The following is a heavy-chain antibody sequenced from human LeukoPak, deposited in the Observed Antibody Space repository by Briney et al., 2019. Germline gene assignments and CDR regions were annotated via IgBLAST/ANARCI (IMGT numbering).Heavy chain of an antibody. J-gene: IGHJ4*02. V-gene: IGHV3-72*01. CDR3: XRXGDFYSTGDY. CDR1: GFTISDHY. CDR2: TRNKANRYTT. Sequence: PGGSLRLSCAASGFTISDHYMDWVRQAPGKGLEWVGRTRNKANRYTTEYAASVKGRFIISRDDSKNSLYLQMNSLKTDDTAVYYCXRXGDFYSTGDYWGQGTLVTVSS. D-gene: IGHD3/OR15-3a*01.